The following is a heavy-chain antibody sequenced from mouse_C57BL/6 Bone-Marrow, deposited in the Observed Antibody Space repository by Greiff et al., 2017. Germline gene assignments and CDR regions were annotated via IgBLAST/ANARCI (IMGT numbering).Heavy chain of an antibody. V-gene: IGHV14-4*01. J-gene: IGHJ3*01. CDR2: IDPENGDT. CDR3: TRIAY. CDR1: GFNIKDDY. Sequence: EVQLQESGAELVRPGASVKLSCTASGFNIKDDYMHWVKQRPEQGLEWIGWIDPENGDTAYASKFQGKATITVDTSSHTAYLQLSSLTSEDTAVYYCTRIAYWGQGTLVTVSA.